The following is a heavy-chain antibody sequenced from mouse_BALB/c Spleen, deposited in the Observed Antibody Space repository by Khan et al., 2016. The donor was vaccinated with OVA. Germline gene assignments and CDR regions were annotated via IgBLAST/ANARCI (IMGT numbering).Heavy chain of an antibody. CDR3: NTGDGYSAWFAY. D-gene: IGHD2-3*01. CDR2: IDPENGDT. J-gene: IGHJ3*01. CDR1: GFNIKDYY. V-gene: IGHV14-4*02. Sequence: VQLKQSGAELVRSGASVKLSCTASGFNIKDYYIHWLKQRPEQGLEWIGWIDPENGDTEYAPKFQGKATMAADTSSNTAYLQLSSLTSEDTAVCNCNTGDGYSAWFAYWGQGTLVTVSA.